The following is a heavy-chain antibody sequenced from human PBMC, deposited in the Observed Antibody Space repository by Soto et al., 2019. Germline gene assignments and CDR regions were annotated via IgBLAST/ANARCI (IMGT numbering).Heavy chain of an antibody. J-gene: IGHJ4*02. V-gene: IGHV6-1*01. CDR1: GDSVSSNSAT. CDR2: TYYRSKWYN. Sequence: SQTLSLTCVISGDSVSSNSATWNRIRQSPSRGLEWLGRTYYRSKWYNDYAVSVKSRITINPDTSKNQFSLQLNSVTPEDTAVYYCASLGYSSSLQVASGDYWGQGTLVTVSS. CDR3: ASLGYSSSLQVASGDY. D-gene: IGHD6-13*01.